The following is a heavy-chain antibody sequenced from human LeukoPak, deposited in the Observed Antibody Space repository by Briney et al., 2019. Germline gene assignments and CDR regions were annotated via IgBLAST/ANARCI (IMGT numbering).Heavy chain of an antibody. J-gene: IGHJ6*02. Sequence: GGSLRLSCAASGFTVGSNYMSWVRQAPGKGLEWVSRINSDGSSTNYADSVKGRFTISRDNAKNTLYLQMNSLRAEDTAVYYCARVAGYCSSTSCYALSGYYGMDVWGQGTTVTVSS. CDR1: GFTVGSNY. V-gene: IGHV3-74*01. CDR3: ARVAGYCSSTSCYALSGYYGMDV. CDR2: INSDGSST. D-gene: IGHD2-2*01.